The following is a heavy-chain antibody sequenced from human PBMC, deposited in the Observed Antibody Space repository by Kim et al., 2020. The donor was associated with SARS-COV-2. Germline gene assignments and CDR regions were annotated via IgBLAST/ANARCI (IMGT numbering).Heavy chain of an antibody. CDR2: IYSGGST. Sequence: GGSLRLSCAASGFTVSSNYMSWVRQAPGKGLEWVSVIYSGGSTYYADSVKGRFTISRDNSKNTLYLQMNSLRAEDTAVYYCARGGYGDYVHQKRAPYFDYWGQGALVTVSS. V-gene: IGHV3-66*02. J-gene: IGHJ4*02. CDR3: ARGGYGDYVHQKRAPYFDY. D-gene: IGHD4-17*01. CDR1: GFTVSSNY.